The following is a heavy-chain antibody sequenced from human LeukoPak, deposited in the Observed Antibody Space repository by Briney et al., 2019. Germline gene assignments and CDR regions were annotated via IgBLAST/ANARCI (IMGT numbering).Heavy chain of an antibody. CDR3: ARESSGYYFDY. J-gene: IGHJ4*02. CDR2: IYRDGSI. Sequence: GGSLRLSCAASGFTVSSNYMNWVRQAPGKGLEWVSVIYRDGSIYYAESVKGRFIISRDTSRNTLYLQMNTLRAEDTAVYYCARESSGYYFDYWGQGTLVTVSP. D-gene: IGHD6-25*01. V-gene: IGHV3-53*01. CDR1: GFTVSSNY.